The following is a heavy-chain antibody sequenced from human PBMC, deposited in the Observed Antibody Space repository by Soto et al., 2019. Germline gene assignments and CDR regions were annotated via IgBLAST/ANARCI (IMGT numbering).Heavy chain of an antibody. CDR1: GYTFSSYA. CDR2: ISYDGSNK. D-gene: IGHD3-10*01. V-gene: IGHV3-30-3*01. J-gene: IGHJ4*02. CDR3: ARDQLLWLEYYFDY. Sequence: GGSTRLCCAASGYTFSSYAMHWVRQAPGKGLEWVAVISYDGSNKYYADSVKGRFTISRDNSKNTLYLQMNSLRAEDTAVYYCARDQLLWLEYYFDYWGQGTLVTVSS.